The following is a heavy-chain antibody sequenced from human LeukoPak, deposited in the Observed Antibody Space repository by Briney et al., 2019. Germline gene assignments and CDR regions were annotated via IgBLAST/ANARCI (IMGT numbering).Heavy chain of an antibody. CDR2: LDESGRP. J-gene: IGHJ6*03. Sequence: TSETLSLTCSVSGGSTRSGRHHWAWVRQPPGKGLEFIGSLDESGRPYYNAPLKSRVTISEDSSGKQFSLNLSSVTAADTAVYCCARDLGGYPFFMDVWGRGTTVIVSS. D-gene: IGHD2-15*01. CDR3: ARDLGGYPFFMDV. CDR1: GGSTRSGRHH. V-gene: IGHV4-39*07.